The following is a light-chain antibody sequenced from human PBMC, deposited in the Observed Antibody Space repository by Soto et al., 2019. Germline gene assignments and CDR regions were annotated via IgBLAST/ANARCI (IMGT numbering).Light chain of an antibody. J-gene: IGKJ1*01. CDR3: QQYAGLPST. CDR1: QSVSNSY. CDR2: GAS. Sequence: EIVLTQSPGTLSLSPGERATLSCRASQSVSNSYLAWYQQKPGQGPRLLIYGASSRATGISVRFSGSGSGTDFTLTISILEPEDFAVYYCQQYAGLPSTFGQGTKVDIK. V-gene: IGKV3-20*01.